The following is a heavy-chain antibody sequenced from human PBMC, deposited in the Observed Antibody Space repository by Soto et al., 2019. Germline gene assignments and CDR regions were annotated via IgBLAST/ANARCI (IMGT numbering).Heavy chain of an antibody. D-gene: IGHD3-22*01. CDR2: ISSDGSNT. Sequence: PGGSLRLSCAASGFIFSDFGMHWVRQAPGKGLDWLAIISSDGSNTLYADSVKGRFTISRDNSKNTLYLHMNSLRAEDTAVYYCAKDPAKYYYDTSGLLPDDYWGQGKLGTVSP. J-gene: IGHJ4*02. V-gene: IGHV3-30*18. CDR3: AKDPAKYYYDTSGLLPDDY. CDR1: GFIFSDFG.